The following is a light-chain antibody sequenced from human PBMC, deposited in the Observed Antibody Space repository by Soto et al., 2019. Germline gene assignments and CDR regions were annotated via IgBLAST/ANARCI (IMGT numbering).Light chain of an antibody. V-gene: IGKV3-20*01. CDR3: QQYGRSPLT. CDR1: QSVSSY. J-gene: IGKJ4*01. Sequence: EIVLTQSLATLSLSTGERATLYLRASQSVSSYLASYQQKPGQAPRLIIYGASSRATGIPDSFSGSGSGTDFTLTISRLEPEDFAVYYCQQYGRSPLTVGGGTKVDI. CDR2: GAS.